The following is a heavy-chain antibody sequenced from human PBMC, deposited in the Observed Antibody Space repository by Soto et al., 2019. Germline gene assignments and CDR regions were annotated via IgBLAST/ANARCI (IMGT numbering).Heavy chain of an antibody. CDR1: GYAFTSYY. D-gene: IGHD2-15*01. CDR3: AIVLGGYCSGGSCYNNAFDI. CDR2: INPSGGST. J-gene: IGHJ3*02. Sequence: ASVKVSCKASGYAFTSYYMHWVRQAPGQGLEWMGIINPSGGSTSYAQKFQGRVTMTRDTSTSTVYMELSSLRSEDTAVYYCAIVLGGYCSGGSCYNNAFDIWGQGTMVTVSS. V-gene: IGHV1-46*01.